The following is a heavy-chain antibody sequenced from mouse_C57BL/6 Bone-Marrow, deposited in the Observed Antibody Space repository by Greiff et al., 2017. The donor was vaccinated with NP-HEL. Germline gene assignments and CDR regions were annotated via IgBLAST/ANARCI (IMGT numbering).Heavy chain of an antibody. V-gene: IGHV1-55*01. CDR3: ARWDDYDPAWFAY. CDR2: IYPGSGST. J-gene: IGHJ3*01. CDR1: GYTFTSYW. Sequence: QVQLQQPGAELVKPGASVKMSCKASGYTFTSYWITWVKQRPGQGLVWIGDIYPGSGSTNYNEKFKSKATLTVDTSSSTAYMQLSSLTSEDSAVYYCARWDDYDPAWFAYWGQGTLVTVSA. D-gene: IGHD2-4*01.